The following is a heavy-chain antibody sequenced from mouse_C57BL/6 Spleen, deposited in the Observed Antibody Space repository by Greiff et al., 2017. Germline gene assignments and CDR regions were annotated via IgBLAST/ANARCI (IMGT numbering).Heavy chain of an antibody. CDR1: GYTFTSYG. CDR2: IYPRSGNT. Sequence: QVQLQQSGAELARPGASVKLSCKASGYTFTSYGISWVKQRTGQGLEWIGEIYPRSGNTYYNEKFKGKATLTADKSSSTAYMELRSLTSEDSAVYLCARHTYDGYPVYFDYWGQGTTLTVSS. CDR3: ARHTYDGYPVYFDY. J-gene: IGHJ2*01. D-gene: IGHD2-3*01. V-gene: IGHV1-81*01.